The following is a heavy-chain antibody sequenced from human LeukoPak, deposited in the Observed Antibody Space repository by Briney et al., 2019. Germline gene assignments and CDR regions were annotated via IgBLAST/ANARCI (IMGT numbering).Heavy chain of an antibody. CDR1: GFTFSSYG. J-gene: IGHJ4*02. CDR2: IWYDGSNK. CDR3: AKELQAGWYYFDY. D-gene: IGHD6-19*01. Sequence: GGSLRLSCAASGFTFSSYGMHWVRQAPGKGLEWVAAIWYDGSNKYYADSVKGRFTISRDNSKNTLYLQMNSLRAEDTAVYYCAKELQAGWYYFDYWGQGTLAAVSS. V-gene: IGHV3-33*06.